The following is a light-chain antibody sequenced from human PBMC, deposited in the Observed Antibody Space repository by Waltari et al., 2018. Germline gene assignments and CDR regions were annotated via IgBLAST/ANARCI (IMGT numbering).Light chain of an antibody. CDR1: QSLLYTSDKNNY. Sequence: DIVLTQSPDSLSVSLGERATLNCKSSQSLLYTSDKNNYLAWFQHKRGQPPKLLIHWASAREPGVPDRFSGSGSGTDFTLTISSLQAEDVAVYYCQQYYTTRLTFGGGTNVEIK. CDR3: QQYYTTRLT. J-gene: IGKJ4*01. CDR2: WAS. V-gene: IGKV4-1*01.